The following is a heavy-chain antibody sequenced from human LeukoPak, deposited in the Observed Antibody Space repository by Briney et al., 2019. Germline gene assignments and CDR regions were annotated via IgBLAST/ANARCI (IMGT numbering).Heavy chain of an antibody. CDR3: AREGGGDILVSFAFYI. D-gene: IGHD2-15*01. CDR1: GFTFTNYC. CDR2: INQDGSEK. V-gene: IGHV3-7*05. Sequence: GGSLRLSSAAYGFTFTNYCMSWVRQAPGKGLEWVAHINQDGSEKYYVDSVKGRFTISRDNAKKSLYLQMNSLRAEDTAVYYCAREGGGDILVSFAFYIWGQGTMVTVSS. J-gene: IGHJ3*02.